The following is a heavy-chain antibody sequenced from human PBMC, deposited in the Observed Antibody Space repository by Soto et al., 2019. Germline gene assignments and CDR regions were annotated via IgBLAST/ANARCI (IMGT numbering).Heavy chain of an antibody. J-gene: IGHJ5*02. Sequence: PSETLSLTCTVSGGSISSYYWSWIRQPPGKGLEWIGYIYYSGSTNYNPSLKSRVTISVDTSKNQLSLKLSSVTAADTAVYYCARDAFGVDNWFDPWGQGTLVTVSS. D-gene: IGHD3-3*01. V-gene: IGHV4-59*01. CDR1: GGSISSYY. CDR3: ARDAFGVDNWFDP. CDR2: IYYSGST.